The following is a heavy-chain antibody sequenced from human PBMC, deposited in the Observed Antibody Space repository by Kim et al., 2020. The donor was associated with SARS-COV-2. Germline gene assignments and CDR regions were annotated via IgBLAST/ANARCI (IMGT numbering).Heavy chain of an antibody. J-gene: IGHJ5*02. Sequence: GGSLRLSCAASGFTFSNAWMSWVRQAPGKGLEWVGRIKSKTDGGTTDYAAPVKGRFTISRDDSKNTLYLQMNSLKTEDTAVYYCTTDLYCSSTSCYVSWGQGTLVTVSS. CDR1: GFTFSNAW. CDR2: IKSKTDGGTT. CDR3: TTDLYCSSTSCYVS. V-gene: IGHV3-15*01. D-gene: IGHD2-2*01.